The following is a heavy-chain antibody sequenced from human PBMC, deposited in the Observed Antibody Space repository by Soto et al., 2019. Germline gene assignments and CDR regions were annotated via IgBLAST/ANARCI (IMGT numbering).Heavy chain of an antibody. V-gene: IGHV5-10-1*01. CDR1: GYSFACYW. Sequence: LKITCKGSGYSFACYWITWVRQKPGKGLERMGRIDPSDSQTYYSPSFRGHVTISVTKSITTVFLQWSSLRASDTAMYYCARQIYDSDTGPNFQYYFDSWGQGTPVTVSS. CDR3: ARQIYDSDTGPNFQYYFDS. J-gene: IGHJ4*02. CDR2: IDPSDSQT. D-gene: IGHD3-22*01.